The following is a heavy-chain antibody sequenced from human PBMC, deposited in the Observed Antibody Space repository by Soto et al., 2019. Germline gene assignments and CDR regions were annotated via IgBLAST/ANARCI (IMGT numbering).Heavy chain of an antibody. D-gene: IGHD3-10*01. CDR1: GYTFTSYG. J-gene: IGHJ6*02. CDR3: ARVRGSFWFGELFAYYYYYGMDV. Sequence: GASVKVSCKASGYTFTSYGISWVRQAPGQGLEWMGWISAYNGNTNYAQKLQGRVTMTTDTSTSTAYMELRSLRSDDTAVYYCARVRGSFWFGELFAYYYYYGMDVWGQGTTVTVSS. CDR2: ISAYNGNT. V-gene: IGHV1-18*01.